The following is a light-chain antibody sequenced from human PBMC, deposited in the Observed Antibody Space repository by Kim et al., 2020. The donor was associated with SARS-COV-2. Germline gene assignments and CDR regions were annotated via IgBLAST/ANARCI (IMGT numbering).Light chain of an antibody. CDR3: LQDYYYPRT. CDR1: QAIRND. J-gene: IGKJ2*01. CDR2: AAS. V-gene: IGKV1-6*01. Sequence: AIQMTQSPSSVSASVGDRVTITCRASQAIRNDLSWYQQKPGKAPRLLIYAASNLQSGVPSRFSGSGFGTYFTLTITSLQPEDFATYYCLQDYYYPRTFGQGTKLEI.